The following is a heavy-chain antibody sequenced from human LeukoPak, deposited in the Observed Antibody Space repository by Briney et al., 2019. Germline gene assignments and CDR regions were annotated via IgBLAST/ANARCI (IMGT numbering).Heavy chain of an antibody. J-gene: IGHJ5*02. CDR2: IYYSGST. Sequence: SETLSLTCTVSGGSISSHYWSWIRQPPGKGLEWIGYIYYSGSTKYNPSLKSRVTISVDASENQFSLKLSSVTAADTAVYYCARLYDSSGYTNWLDPWGQGTLVTVSS. V-gene: IGHV4-59*11. D-gene: IGHD3-22*01. CDR3: ARLYDSSGYTNWLDP. CDR1: GGSISSHY.